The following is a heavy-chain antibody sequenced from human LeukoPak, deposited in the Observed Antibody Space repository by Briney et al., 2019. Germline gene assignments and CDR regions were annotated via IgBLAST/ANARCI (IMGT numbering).Heavy chain of an antibody. Sequence: PGGSLRLSCAASGFIFSSYSMNWVRQAPGKGLEWVSSISSSSSYIYYADSVKGRFTISRDNAKNSLSLQMNSLRAEDTAVYYCARGREPVGFDYWGQGTLVTVSS. CDR3: ARGREPVGFDY. CDR2: ISSSSSYI. J-gene: IGHJ4*02. V-gene: IGHV3-21*01. CDR1: GFIFSSYS. D-gene: IGHD1-26*01.